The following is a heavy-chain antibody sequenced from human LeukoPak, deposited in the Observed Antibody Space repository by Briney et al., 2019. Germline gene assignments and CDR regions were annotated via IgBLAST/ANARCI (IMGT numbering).Heavy chain of an antibody. Sequence: GGSLRLSCAASGFTFSRYAMHWVRQAPGKGLEWVAVISYDGGNTYYADSVKGRFTIPRDNSKNTLYLQLNSLRAEDTAVYYCARDSTYYYGSGSSGPHYFDYWGQGTLVTVSS. CDR3: ARDSTYYYGSGSSGPHYFDY. CDR1: GFTFSRYA. CDR2: ISYDGGNT. V-gene: IGHV3-30*01. D-gene: IGHD3-10*01. J-gene: IGHJ4*02.